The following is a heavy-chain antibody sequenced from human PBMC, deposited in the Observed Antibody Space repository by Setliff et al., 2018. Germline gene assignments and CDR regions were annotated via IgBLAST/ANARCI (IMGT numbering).Heavy chain of an antibody. Sequence: SVKVSCKASGGTFSSYAISWVRQAPGQGLEWVGRIIPIFGTANYAQKFQGRVTITADKSTSTAYMELSSLRSEDTAVYYCATSPKKVTGSDYYNYYMDVWGKGTTVTVSS. CDR2: IIPIFGTA. CDR1: GGTFSSYA. V-gene: IGHV1-69*06. D-gene: IGHD3-9*01. CDR3: ATSPKKVTGSDYYNYYMDV. J-gene: IGHJ6*03.